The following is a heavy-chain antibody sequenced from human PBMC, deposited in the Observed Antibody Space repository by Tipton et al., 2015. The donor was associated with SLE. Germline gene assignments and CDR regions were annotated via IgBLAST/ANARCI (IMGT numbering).Heavy chain of an antibody. CDR2: IYYSGST. D-gene: IGHD1-1*01. CDR3: ARVPVGQTWIDY. CDR1: GGSISSYY. V-gene: IGHV4-59*08. J-gene: IGHJ4*02. Sequence: TLSLTCTVSGGSISSYYWNWIRQPPGKGLEWIGYIYYSGSTNYNPSLKSRVTISVDTSKNQFSLKLSSVTAADTAVYYCARVPVGQTWIDYWGQGTLVTVSS.